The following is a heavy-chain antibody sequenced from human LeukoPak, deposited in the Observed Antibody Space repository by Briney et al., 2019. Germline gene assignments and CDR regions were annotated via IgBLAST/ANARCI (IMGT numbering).Heavy chain of an antibody. CDR2: ISSSSSYI. CDR1: GFTFSSYS. J-gene: IGHJ3*02. Sequence: GSLRLSCAASGFTFSSYSMNWVRQAPGKGLEWVSSISSSSSYIYYADSVKGRFTISRDNAKNSLYLQMNSLRAEDTALYYCARDKYSSGWYDAFDIWGQGTMVTVSS. D-gene: IGHD6-19*01. CDR3: ARDKYSSGWYDAFDI. V-gene: IGHV3-21*04.